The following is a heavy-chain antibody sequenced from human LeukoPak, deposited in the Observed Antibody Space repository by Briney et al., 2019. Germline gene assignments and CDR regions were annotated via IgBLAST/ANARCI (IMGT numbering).Heavy chain of an antibody. V-gene: IGHV3-7*01. CDR1: GFTFSSYW. CDR3: ARGGRAYYDSSGYDYYFDY. D-gene: IGHD3-22*01. CDR2: IKQDGSEK. J-gene: IGHJ4*02. Sequence: GGSLRLSCAASGFTFSSYWMSWVRQAPGKGLEWVANIKQDGSEKYYVDSVKGRFTISRDNAKNSLYLQMNSLRAEDTAVYYCARGGRAYYDSSGYDYYFDYWGQGTLVTVSS.